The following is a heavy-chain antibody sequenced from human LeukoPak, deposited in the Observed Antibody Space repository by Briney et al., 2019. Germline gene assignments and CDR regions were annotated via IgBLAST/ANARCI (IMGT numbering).Heavy chain of an antibody. CDR3: AREQYGSGSYYDVVYFDY. V-gene: IGHV4-59*01. Sequence: PSETLSLTCTVSCVSISSYYWSWIRQPPGKGLEWIGYIYYSGSTNYNPSLKSRVTISVDTSKNQFSLKLSSVTAADSAVYYCAREQYGSGSYYDVVYFDYWGEGTLVSVSS. CDR1: CVSISSYY. J-gene: IGHJ4*02. CDR2: IYYSGST. D-gene: IGHD3-10*01.